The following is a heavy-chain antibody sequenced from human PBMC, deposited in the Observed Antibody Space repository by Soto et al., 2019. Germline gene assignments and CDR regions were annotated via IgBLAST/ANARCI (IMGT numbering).Heavy chain of an antibody. CDR1: GFTFSSYA. V-gene: IGHV3-23*01. Sequence: WSLRLSFSSSGFTFSSYAMSWVRQAPVKWLEWVSAISGSGGSTYYADSVKGRFTISRDNSKNTLYLQMNSLRAEDTAVYYCAKESRITIFGVVTPDAFDIWGQGTMVTVSS. CDR2: ISGSGGST. CDR3: AKESRITIFGVVTPDAFDI. D-gene: IGHD3-3*01. J-gene: IGHJ3*02.